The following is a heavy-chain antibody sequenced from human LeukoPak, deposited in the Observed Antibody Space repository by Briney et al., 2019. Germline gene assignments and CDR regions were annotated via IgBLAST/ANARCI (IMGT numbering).Heavy chain of an antibody. D-gene: IGHD1-20*01. V-gene: IGHV3-21*01. CDR2: ISSSSSYI. Sequence: PGGSLRLSCAASGFTFSSYSMNWVRQAPGKGLEWVLSISSSSSYIYYADSVKGRFTISRDNAKNSLYLQMNSLRAEDTAVYYCARDLPYNYDPPDFDYWGQGTLVTVSS. CDR3: ARDLPYNYDPPDFDY. J-gene: IGHJ4*02. CDR1: GFTFSSYS.